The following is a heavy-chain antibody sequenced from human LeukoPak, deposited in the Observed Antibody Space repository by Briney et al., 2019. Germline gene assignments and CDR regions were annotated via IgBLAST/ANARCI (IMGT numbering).Heavy chain of an antibody. CDR3: ARGYCSSTSCYGYYWYFDL. CDR2: IIPIFGTA. Sequence: EASVKVSCKASGGTFSSYAISWVRQAPGQGLEWMGRIIPIFGTANYAQKFQGRVTITTDESTSTAYMELSSLRSEDTAVYYCARGYCSSTSCYGYYWYFDLWGRGTLVTVSS. CDR1: GGTFSSYA. D-gene: IGHD2-2*01. J-gene: IGHJ2*01. V-gene: IGHV1-69*05.